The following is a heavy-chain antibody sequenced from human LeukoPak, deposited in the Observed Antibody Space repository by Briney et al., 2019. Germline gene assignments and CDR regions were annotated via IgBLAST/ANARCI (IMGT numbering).Heavy chain of an antibody. V-gene: IGHV3-21*01. CDR3: ARDLWWGSSSSYPGYYYYGMDV. Sequence: GGSLRLSCAASGFTFSSYSMNWVRQAPGKGLEWVSSISSSSSYIYYADSVKGRFTISRDNAKNSLYLQMNSLRAEDTAVYYCARDLWWGSSSSYPGYYYYGMDVWGQGTTVTVSS. CDR2: ISSSSSYI. D-gene: IGHD6-13*01. CDR1: GFTFSSYS. J-gene: IGHJ6*02.